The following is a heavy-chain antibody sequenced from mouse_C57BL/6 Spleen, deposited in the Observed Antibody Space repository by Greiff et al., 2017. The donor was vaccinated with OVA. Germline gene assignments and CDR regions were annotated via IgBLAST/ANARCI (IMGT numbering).Heavy chain of an antibody. CDR3: VRHANYYAMDY. J-gene: IGHJ4*01. V-gene: IGHV10-1*01. CDR2: IRSKSNNYAT. Sequence: EVKLMESGGGLVQPKGSLKLSCAASGFSFNTYAMNWVRQAPGQGLEWVARIRSKSNNYATYYADSVKDRFTISRDNSESMLYLQMNNLKTEDTAMYYCVRHANYYAMDYWGQGTSVTVSS. CDR1: GFSFNTYA.